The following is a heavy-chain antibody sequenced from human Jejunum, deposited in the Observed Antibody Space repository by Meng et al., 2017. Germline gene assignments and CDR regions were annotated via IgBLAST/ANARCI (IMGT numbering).Heavy chain of an antibody. D-gene: IGHD3-16*01. J-gene: IGHJ4*02. CDR2: ISETSGST. Sequence: GGSLRLSCAASGFTFRSYGMSWVRQAPGKGLEWVSSISETSGSTYYADAVKGRFTISRDNSENTLFLQMDSLRAEDTAVYYCAKRRGRNTVVPMDFWGQGTLVTVSS. CDR1: GFTFRSYG. CDR3: AKRRGRNTVVPMDF. V-gene: IGHV3-23*01.